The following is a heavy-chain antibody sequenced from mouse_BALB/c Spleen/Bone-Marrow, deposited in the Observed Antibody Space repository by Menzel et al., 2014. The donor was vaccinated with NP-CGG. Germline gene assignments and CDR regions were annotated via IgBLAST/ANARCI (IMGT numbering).Heavy chain of an antibody. CDR2: IYPGSGST. D-gene: IGHD2-3*01. J-gene: IGHJ1*01. CDR1: GYTFTDYV. CDR3: ARERSDGYWYFDV. V-gene: IGHV1-77*01. Sequence: QVQLKESGPELVKPGASVKMSCKAPGYTFTDYVISWVKQRTGQGLEWIGEIYPGSGSTYYNEKFKGKATLTADKSSNTAYMQLSSLTSEDSAVYFCARERSDGYWYFDVWGAGTTVTVSS.